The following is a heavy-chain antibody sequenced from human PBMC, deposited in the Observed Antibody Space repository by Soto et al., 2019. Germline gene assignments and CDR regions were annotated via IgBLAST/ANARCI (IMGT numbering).Heavy chain of an antibody. D-gene: IGHD3-22*01. J-gene: IGHJ4*02. V-gene: IGHV3-30*18. CDR3: AKDVGDDTSPDY. Sequence: QVQLVESGGGVVQPGRSLRLSCAASGFTFNSYGMHWVRQGTGKGLEWVALISYDGSGKYYPDSVKGRFTNSRANSKNTLYLQMNSPRPAVTAVYYCAKDVGDDTSPDYWGQGTLVTVAS. CDR2: ISYDGSGK. CDR1: GFTFNSYG.